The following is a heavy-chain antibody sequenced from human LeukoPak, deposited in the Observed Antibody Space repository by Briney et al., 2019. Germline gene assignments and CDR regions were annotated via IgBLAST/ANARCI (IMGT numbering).Heavy chain of an antibody. CDR3: ATRLGY. CDR2: IIPIFGTA. J-gene: IGHJ4*02. CDR1: GYTFTDYY. D-gene: IGHD3-16*01. V-gene: IGHV1-69*05. Sequence: ASVKVSCKASGYTFTDYYMHWVRQAPGQGLEWMGGIIPIFGTANYAQKFQGRVTITTDESTSTAYMELSSLRSEDTAVYYCATRLGYWGQGTLVTVSS.